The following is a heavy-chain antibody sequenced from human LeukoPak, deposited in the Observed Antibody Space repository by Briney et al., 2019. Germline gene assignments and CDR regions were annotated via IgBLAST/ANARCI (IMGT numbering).Heavy chain of an antibody. Sequence: GGSLRLSCAASGFTFSSYSMNWVRQAPGKGLEWVSPISSSSYIYYADSVKGRFTISRDNAKNSLYLQMNSLRAEDTAVYYCARGRDYGDYFDYWGQGTLVTVSS. CDR1: GFTFSSYS. J-gene: IGHJ4*02. D-gene: IGHD4-17*01. V-gene: IGHV3-21*01. CDR2: ISSSSYI. CDR3: ARGRDYGDYFDY.